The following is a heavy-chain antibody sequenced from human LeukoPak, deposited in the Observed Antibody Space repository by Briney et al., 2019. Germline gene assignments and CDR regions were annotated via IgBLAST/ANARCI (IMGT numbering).Heavy chain of an antibody. V-gene: IGHV4-34*01. J-gene: IGHJ4*02. Sequence: SETLSLTCAVYGGSFSGYYWSWIRQPPGKGLEWIGEINHSGSTNYNPSLKSRVTISVDTSKNQFSPKLSSVTAADTAVYYCARGSVYGYSDYWGQGTLVTVSS. CDR2: INHSGST. CDR3: ARGSVYGYSDY. CDR1: GGSFSGYY. D-gene: IGHD3-10*01.